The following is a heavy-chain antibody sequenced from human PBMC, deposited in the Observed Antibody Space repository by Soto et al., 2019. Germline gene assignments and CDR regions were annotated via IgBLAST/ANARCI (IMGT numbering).Heavy chain of an antibody. CDR2: ISGSGGST. J-gene: IGHJ4*02. CDR3: AKDWLAVRGEPPTD. D-gene: IGHD3-10*01. V-gene: IGHV3-23*01. Sequence: EVQLLESGVGLVQPGGSLRLSCAASGFTFSSYAMSWVRQAPGKGLEWVSAISGSGGSTYYADSVKGRFTISRDNSKNTLYLQMNSLRAEDTAVYYCAKDWLAVRGEPPTDWGQGTLVTVSS. CDR1: GFTFSSYA.